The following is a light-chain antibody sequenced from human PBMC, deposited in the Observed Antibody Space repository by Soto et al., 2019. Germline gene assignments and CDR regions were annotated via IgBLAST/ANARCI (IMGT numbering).Light chain of an antibody. CDR2: VAS. V-gene: IGKV3-15*01. CDR1: QSVGSN. J-gene: IGKJ2*01. Sequence: EIVMTQSPATLSVSPGERATLSCRASQSVGSNLAWYQQKSGQAPRLLIYVASTRATGIPARFSGSGSGTEFTLTISSLQSEDFAVYYCQQYNNWPPYTFGQGTKLEIK. CDR3: QQYNNWPPYT.